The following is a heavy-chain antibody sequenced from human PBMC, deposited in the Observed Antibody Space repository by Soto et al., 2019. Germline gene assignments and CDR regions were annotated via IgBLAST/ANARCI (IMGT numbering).Heavy chain of an antibody. J-gene: IGHJ4*02. Sequence: QLQLQESGSGLVMPSQTLSLTCAVSGGSISSGGYSWSRIRQPTGKGLEWFGYIYHSGSTSYNPSLKSRVTIAVDGSKNQFSLELSSVTAADTAVYYFAAGGGLPRYYWGQGTLVTVSS. D-gene: IGHD4-17*01. V-gene: IGHV4-30-2*01. CDR2: IYHSGST. CDR3: AAGGGLPRYY. CDR1: GGSISSGGYS.